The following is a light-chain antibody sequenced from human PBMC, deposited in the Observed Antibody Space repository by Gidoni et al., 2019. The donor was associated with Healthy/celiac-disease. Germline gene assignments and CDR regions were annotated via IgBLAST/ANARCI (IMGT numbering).Light chain of an antibody. CDR2: DAS. CDR3: QQRSNWTLFT. CDR1: QSVSSY. J-gene: IGKJ3*01. Sequence: EIVLTQSPATLSLSPGERATLSCRASQSVSSYLAWYQQKPGQAPRLLIYDASNRATGIPARFSGSGSGTEFTLTISSLEPEDFAVYYCQQRSNWTLFTFGPGTKVDIK. V-gene: IGKV3-11*01.